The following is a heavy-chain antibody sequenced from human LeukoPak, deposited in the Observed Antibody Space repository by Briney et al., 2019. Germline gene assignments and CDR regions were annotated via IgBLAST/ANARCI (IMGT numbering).Heavy chain of an antibody. V-gene: IGHV1-18*01. J-gene: IGHJ4*02. CDR3: ASGVGYCSGGSCFDY. CDR2: ISAYNGNT. D-gene: IGHD2-15*01. CDR1: SYSFTSYG. Sequence: ASVKVSCKASSYSFTSYGFSWVRQAPGQGLEWMGWISAYNGNTNYAQKLQGRVTMTTDTSTSTAYMELRSLRSDDTAVYYCASGVGYCSGGSCFDYWGQGTLVTVSS.